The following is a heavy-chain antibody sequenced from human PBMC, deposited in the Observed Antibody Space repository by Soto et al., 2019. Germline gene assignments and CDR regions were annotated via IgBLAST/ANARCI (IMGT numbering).Heavy chain of an antibody. CDR1: GFTFSTNA. CDR2: VSGSGGSP. J-gene: IGHJ6*03. D-gene: IGHD2-21*02. Sequence: EVVLLGSGGGLAQPGGSLRLSCAASGFTFSTNAMNWLRQAPGKGLEWVAGVSGSGGSPHHADSVKGRFTISRDNSNNTLYLQMNSLRTEDTAVYYCAKDPAVVPGDVYSYYFMDVWGRGTTVAV. CDR3: AKDPAVVPGDVYSYYFMDV. V-gene: IGHV3-23*01.